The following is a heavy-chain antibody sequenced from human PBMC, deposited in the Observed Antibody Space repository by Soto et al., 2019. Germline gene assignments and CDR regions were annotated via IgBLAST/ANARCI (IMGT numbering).Heavy chain of an antibody. Sequence: GASVKVSCKASGYTFVNYDINWVRQAAGQGLEWMGWMNPRSGNTGYDQKFQGRLTMTRDTSISTAFMELSSLRSEDTAIYYCARGDGAGPYYYYGMDVWGQGTTVTVSS. D-gene: IGHD4-17*01. CDR3: ARGDGAGPYYYYGMDV. CDR1: GYTFVNYD. J-gene: IGHJ6*02. V-gene: IGHV1-8*01. CDR2: MNPRSGNT.